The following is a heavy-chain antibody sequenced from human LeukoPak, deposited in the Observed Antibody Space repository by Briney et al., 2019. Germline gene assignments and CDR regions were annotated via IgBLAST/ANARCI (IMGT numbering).Heavy chain of an antibody. D-gene: IGHD5-18*01. CDR1: GGSVSSGSYY. CDR2: IYYSGST. Sequence: SETLSLTCTVSGGSVSSGSYYWSWIRQPPGKGLEWIGYIYYSGSTNYNPSLKSRVTISVDTSKSQFSLKLSSVTAADTAVYYCARAGYTYNWFDPWGQGTLVTVSS. CDR3: ARAGYTYNWFDP. V-gene: IGHV4-61*01. J-gene: IGHJ5*02.